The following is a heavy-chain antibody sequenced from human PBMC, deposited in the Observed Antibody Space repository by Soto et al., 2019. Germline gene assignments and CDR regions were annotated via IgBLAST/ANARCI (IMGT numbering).Heavy chain of an antibody. V-gene: IGHV3-30-3*01. D-gene: IGHD6-19*01. Sequence: QLQLVESGGGVVQPAKSLRLSCEASGFTFSAFDMHWVRQSPGKGLEWVATSSYDGDTKYYANSVKRRFTISRDNFRNTLDLHMTGLRVEDTAMYYCTRDRSAVIGTPFDLWGQGTMVVVSS. CDR3: TRDRSAVIGTPFDL. CDR2: SSYDGDTK. J-gene: IGHJ3*01. CDR1: GFTFSAFD.